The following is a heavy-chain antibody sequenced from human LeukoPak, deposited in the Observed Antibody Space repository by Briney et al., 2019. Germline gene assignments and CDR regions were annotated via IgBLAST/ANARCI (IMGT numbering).Heavy chain of an antibody. V-gene: IGHV3-21*01. J-gene: IGHJ4*02. D-gene: IGHD6-19*01. CDR1: GVTFSRYS. CDR2: ISSSISYI. CDR3: ARVAGDDY. Sequence: KPGGSLRLSRAVSGVTFSRYSMNWGCQGPGKGVEWGLSISSSISYIYYADPVKGRFTISRDNAKTSLYLQMTSLRAEDTAVYYCARVAGDDYWGQGTLVTVSS.